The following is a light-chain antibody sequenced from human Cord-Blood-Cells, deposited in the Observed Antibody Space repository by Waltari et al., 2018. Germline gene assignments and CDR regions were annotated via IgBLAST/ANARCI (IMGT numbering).Light chain of an antibody. Sequence: ELALIQSPTPLPLSPGDRATLSGRASQSVTSYLAWYQQKPGQAPRLLIYDASNRATGIPARFSGSGSGTDFTLTISSLEPEDFAVYYCQQRSNWPPALTFGGGTKVEIK. V-gene: IGKV3-11*01. J-gene: IGKJ4*01. CDR1: QSVTSY. CDR3: QQRSNWPPALT. CDR2: DAS.